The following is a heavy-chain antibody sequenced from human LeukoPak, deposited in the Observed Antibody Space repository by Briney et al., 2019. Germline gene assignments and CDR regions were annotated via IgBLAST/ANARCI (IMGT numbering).Heavy chain of an antibody. Sequence: ASVKVSCKASGGTFSSYAISWVRQAPGQGLEWMGGIIPIFGTANYAQKFQGRVTITADESTSTAYMELSSLRSEDTAVYYCARDVHWGIAAAGTDYWGQGTLVTVSS. CDR1: GGTFSSYA. V-gene: IGHV1-69*13. CDR3: ARDVHWGIAAAGTDY. J-gene: IGHJ4*02. CDR2: IIPIFGTA. D-gene: IGHD6-13*01.